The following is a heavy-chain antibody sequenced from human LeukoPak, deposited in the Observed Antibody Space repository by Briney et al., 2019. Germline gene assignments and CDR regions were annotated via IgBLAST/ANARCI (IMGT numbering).Heavy chain of an antibody. D-gene: IGHD4-17*01. Sequence: SETLSLTCAVYGGSFSVYYWSWIRQPPGKGLEWIGEINHSGSTNYNPSLKSRVTISVDTSKNQFSLKLSSVTAADTAVYYCARGTVTVPGGAFDIWGQGTMVTVSS. CDR2: INHSGST. J-gene: IGHJ3*02. CDR1: GGSFSVYY. V-gene: IGHV4-34*01. CDR3: ARGTVTVPGGAFDI.